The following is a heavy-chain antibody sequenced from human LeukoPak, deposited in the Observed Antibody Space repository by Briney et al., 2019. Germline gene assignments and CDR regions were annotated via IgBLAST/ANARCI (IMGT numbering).Heavy chain of an antibody. CDR1: GFTFSNSW. V-gene: IGHV3-7*03. CDR3: VRELRFAF. J-gene: IGHJ3*01. Sequence: GGSLRLSCAASGFTFSNSWMSWVRQAPGKGLEWVANIKQDGSEKNYVDSVRGRFTISRDNAKNSLYLQMNNLRADDTAVYYCVRELRFAFWGQGTMV. CDR2: IKQDGSEK.